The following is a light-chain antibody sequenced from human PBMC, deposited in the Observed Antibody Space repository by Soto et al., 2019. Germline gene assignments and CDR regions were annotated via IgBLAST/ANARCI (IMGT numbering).Light chain of an antibody. CDR3: QQYNSYSGT. V-gene: IGKV1-5*03. J-gene: IGKJ1*01. Sequence: DIQMTQSPSTLSASVGDRVTITCRASQSISSWLAWYQQKPGKAPKLLIYKASSLDSGVPSRFSGSGSGTEFNLTISSLQPDDFATYYCQQYNSYSGTFGQGTKVEIK. CDR2: KAS. CDR1: QSISSW.